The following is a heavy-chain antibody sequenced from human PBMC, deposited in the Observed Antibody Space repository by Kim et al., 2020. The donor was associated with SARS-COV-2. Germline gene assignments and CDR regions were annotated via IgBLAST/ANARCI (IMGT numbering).Heavy chain of an antibody. CDR2: INHSGST. Sequence: SETLSLTCAVYGGSFSGYYWSWIRQPPGKGLEWIGEINHSGSTNYNPSLKSRVTISVDTSKNQFSLKLSSVTAADTAVYYCARVGRLRSEKFDYWGQGTL. V-gene: IGHV4-34*01. D-gene: IGHD5-12*01. CDR1: GGSFSGYY. CDR3: ARVGRLRSEKFDY. J-gene: IGHJ4*02.